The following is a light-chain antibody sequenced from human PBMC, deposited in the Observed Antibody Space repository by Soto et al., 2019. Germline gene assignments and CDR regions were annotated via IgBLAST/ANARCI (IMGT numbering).Light chain of an antibody. V-gene: IGKV1-5*03. J-gene: IGKJ1*01. CDR3: QQYKSYRA. CDR1: QSMSRW. CDR2: KAS. Sequence: DIQMTQSPSTLSASVGDRVTITCRASQSMSRWLAWNQQKPGKAPKVLIYKASLLQSGVPSRFSGSGSGTEFTLTIDSLQPDDVATYYCQQYKSYRAFGQGTKVDI.